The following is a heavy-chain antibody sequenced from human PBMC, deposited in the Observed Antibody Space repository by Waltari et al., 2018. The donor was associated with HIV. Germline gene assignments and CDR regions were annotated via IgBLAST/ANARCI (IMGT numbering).Heavy chain of an antibody. CDR1: GYTFTGYY. V-gene: IGHV1-2*02. J-gene: IGHJ5*02. Sequence: QVQLVQSGAEVKKPGASVKVSCKASGYTFTGYYMHWARQAPGQGLEWMGWSNPNRGGTKYAQKVQVMFTMTRDTSISTAYMELGRLGSDDTAVYYCARGPPYYYGLGSPGGGWFDPWGQGTLVTVSS. CDR2: SNPNRGGT. CDR3: ARGPPYYYGLGSPGGGWFDP. D-gene: IGHD3-10*01.